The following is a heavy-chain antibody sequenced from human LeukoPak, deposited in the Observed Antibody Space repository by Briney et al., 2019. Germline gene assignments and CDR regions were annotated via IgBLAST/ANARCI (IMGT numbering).Heavy chain of an antibody. CDR1: GFTFSGFW. CDR2: IKQDGSEI. CDR3: ARDSKGFIVVPAAPTYYYYFMDV. Sequence: PGGSLRLSCSASGFTFSGFWMNWVRQAPGKGLEWVAKIKQDGSEIYYVDSVRGRFTISRDNAKNSLYLQMKSLRGEDTAVYFCARDSKGFIVVPAAPTYYYYFMDVWGKGTTVTVSS. D-gene: IGHD2-2*01. V-gene: IGHV3-7*01. J-gene: IGHJ6*03.